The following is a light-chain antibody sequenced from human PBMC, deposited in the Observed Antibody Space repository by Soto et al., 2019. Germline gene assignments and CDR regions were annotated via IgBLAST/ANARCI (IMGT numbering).Light chain of an antibody. V-gene: IGLV2-14*01. CDR1: SSDVGGYNY. J-gene: IGLJ3*02. Sequence: QSALTQPASVSGSPGQSITISCTGTSSDVGGYNYVSWYQQHPGKAPKLVIYEVSNRPSGVSNRFSGSKSGNTASLTISGLQAEDAADYSCSSYTSRSTRVFGGGTKLTVL. CDR3: SSYTSRSTRV. CDR2: EVS.